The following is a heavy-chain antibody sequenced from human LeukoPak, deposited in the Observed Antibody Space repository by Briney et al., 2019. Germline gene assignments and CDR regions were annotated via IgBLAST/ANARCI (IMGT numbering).Heavy chain of an antibody. CDR2: IYSCGST. J-gene: IGHJ4*02. CDR1: GFTVSSNY. V-gene: IGHV3-66*03. CDR3: AKVPRTNHDNFFDY. Sequence: GGSLRLSCAASGFTVSSNYMSWVRQAPGKGLEWVSVIYSCGSTYYADSVKGRFTISRDNAKNSVYLQMNSLRAEDTALYYCAKVPRTNHDNFFDYWGQGTLVTVSS. D-gene: IGHD2-8*01.